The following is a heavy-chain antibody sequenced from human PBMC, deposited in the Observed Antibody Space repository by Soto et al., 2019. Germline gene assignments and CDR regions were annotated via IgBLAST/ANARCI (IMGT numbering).Heavy chain of an antibody. CDR1: GYTFTSYG. CDR3: ARGKGNRDFWSVYYPNNNNGMDV. CDR2: ISAYNGNT. D-gene: IGHD3-3*01. V-gene: IGHV1-18*01. J-gene: IGHJ6*02. Sequence: VASVKVSCKASGYTFTSYGIGWVRQAPGQGLEWMGWISAYNGNTNYAQKLQGRVTMTTDTSTSTAYMELRSLRSDDTAVYYSARGKGNRDFWSVYYPNNNNGMDVWAQGTRVTVS.